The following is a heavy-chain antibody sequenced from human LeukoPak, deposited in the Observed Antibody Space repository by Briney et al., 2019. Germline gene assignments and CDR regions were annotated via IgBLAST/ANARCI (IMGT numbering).Heavy chain of an antibody. V-gene: IGHV4-59*01. Sequence: KPSETLSLTCTVSGASISSYYWSWIRQPPGKGLEWLGYIYYSGSTNYNPYLKSRVTISVDTSKNQFSLKLSSVTAADTAVYYCARGGYSGYDPFDYWGQGTLVTVSS. CDR2: IYYSGST. CDR1: GASISSYY. CDR3: ARGGYSGYDPFDY. J-gene: IGHJ4*02. D-gene: IGHD5-12*01.